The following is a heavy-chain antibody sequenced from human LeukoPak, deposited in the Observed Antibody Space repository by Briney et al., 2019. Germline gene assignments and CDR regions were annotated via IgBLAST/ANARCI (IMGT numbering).Heavy chain of an antibody. J-gene: IGHJ4*02. Sequence: SETLSLTCTVSGGSISSYYWSWIRQPPGKGLEWIGYTYYGGSTNYNPSLKSRVTISVDTSKNQFSLKLSSVTAADTAVYYCARLTGVVPAAIPHYFDYWGQGTLVTVSS. CDR1: GGSISSYY. CDR3: ARLTGVVPAAIPHYFDY. V-gene: IGHV4-59*08. CDR2: TYYGGST. D-gene: IGHD2-2*01.